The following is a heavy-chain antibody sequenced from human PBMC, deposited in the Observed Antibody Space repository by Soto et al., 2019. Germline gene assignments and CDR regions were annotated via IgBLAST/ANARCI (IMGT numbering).Heavy chain of an antibody. CDR1: VGSISGSSYY. J-gene: IGHJ4*02. D-gene: IGHD6-19*01. Sequence: QLQLQESGPGLVKPSETLSLTCTVSVGSISGSSYYWGWIRQPPGKGLEWIGAIYYTGRTYYKPSLKSRVTIAVDTSKNQFSLKLNSVSAADTAVYYGASGGEGSIAVAGWGQGTLVTVSS. CDR2: IYYTGRT. V-gene: IGHV4-39*01. CDR3: ASGGEGSIAVAG.